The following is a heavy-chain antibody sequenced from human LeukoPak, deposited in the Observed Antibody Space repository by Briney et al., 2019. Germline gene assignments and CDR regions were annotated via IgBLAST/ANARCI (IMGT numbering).Heavy chain of an antibody. Sequence: SQTLSLTCAISGGSVSSNSAAWNWIRQSPSRGLEWLGRTYYRSKWYNDYAVSVKGRITINPDTSKNQFSLQLNSVTPEDTAMYYCARAMCIAASGTFYFDFWGQGTLVTVSS. J-gene: IGHJ4*02. D-gene: IGHD6-13*01. CDR2: TYYRSKWYN. CDR1: GGSVSSNSAA. CDR3: ARAMCIAASGTFYFDF. V-gene: IGHV6-1*01.